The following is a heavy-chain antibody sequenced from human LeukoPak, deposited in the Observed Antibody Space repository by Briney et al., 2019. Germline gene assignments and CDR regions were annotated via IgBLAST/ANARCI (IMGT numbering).Heavy chain of an antibody. CDR3: ARGAAAPHYYYYYMDV. Sequence: PSETLSLTCTVSGGSISSSSYYWGWIRQPPGKGLEWIGSIYYSGSTYYNPSLKSRVTISVGTSKNQFSLKLSSATAADTAVYYCARGAAAPHYYYYYMDVWGKGTTVTVSS. D-gene: IGHD6-13*01. J-gene: IGHJ6*03. CDR2: IYYSGST. CDR1: GGSISSSSYY. V-gene: IGHV4-39*07.